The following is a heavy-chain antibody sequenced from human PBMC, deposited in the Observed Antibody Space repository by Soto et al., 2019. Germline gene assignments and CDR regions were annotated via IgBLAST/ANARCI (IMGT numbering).Heavy chain of an antibody. CDR3: AKXLQQWLVPGRYYYGMDV. Sequence: GGSLRLSCAASGFTFSRYAMSWVRQAPGKGLEWVSAISGSGGSTYYADSVKGRFTISRDNSKNTLYLQMNSLRAEDTAVYYCAKXLQQWLVPGRYYYGMDVWGQGTTVTVSS. D-gene: IGHD6-19*01. CDR2: ISGSGGST. J-gene: IGHJ6*02. V-gene: IGHV3-23*01. CDR1: GFTFSRYA.